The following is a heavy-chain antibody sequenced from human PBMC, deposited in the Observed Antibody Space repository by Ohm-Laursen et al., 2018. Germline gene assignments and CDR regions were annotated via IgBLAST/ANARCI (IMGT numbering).Heavy chain of an antibody. Sequence: SLRLSCAAPGFTFSSYWMTWVRQTPGKRLEWVANIKHDGNEKSYVDSVKGRFSISRDNTKNSLYLQMNSLRAEDTAVYYCAREWYINDWSYSQYYYYTLDVWGQGTTVTVS. D-gene: IGHD3-9*01. CDR3: AREWYINDWSYSQYYYYTLDV. V-gene: IGHV3-7*01. CDR1: GFTFSSYW. J-gene: IGHJ6*02. CDR2: IKHDGNEK.